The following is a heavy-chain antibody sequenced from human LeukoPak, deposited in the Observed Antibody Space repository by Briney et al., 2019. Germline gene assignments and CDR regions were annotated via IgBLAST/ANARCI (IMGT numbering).Heavy chain of an antibody. CDR3: AAYSGYELDWFDP. V-gene: IGHV4-61*08. CDR1: GGSISSGDYY. CDR2: IYYSGST. D-gene: IGHD5-12*01. J-gene: IGHJ5*02. Sequence: SETLSLTCTVSGGSISSGDYYWSWIRQPPGKGLEWIGYIYYSGSTNYNPSLKSRVTIPVDTSKNQFSLKLSSVTAADTAVYYCAAYSGYELDWFDPWGQGTLVTVSS.